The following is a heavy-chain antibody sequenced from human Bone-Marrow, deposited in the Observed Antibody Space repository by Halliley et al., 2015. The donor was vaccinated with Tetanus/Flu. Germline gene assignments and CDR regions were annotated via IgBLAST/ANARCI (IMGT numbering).Heavy chain of an antibody. V-gene: IGHV3-53*01. Sequence: AASGFSVTTNYMSWVRRAPGKGLEWVSLLYTGGTTHYADSVKGRFAVSTDNSRNTLFLQMSSLQAEDTAMYYCARLLEAPSGEFRYFDYWGQGTLVTVSS. CDR3: ARLLEAPSGEFRYFDY. CDR1: GFSVTTNY. J-gene: IGHJ4*02. D-gene: IGHD3-16*01. CDR2: LYTGGTT.